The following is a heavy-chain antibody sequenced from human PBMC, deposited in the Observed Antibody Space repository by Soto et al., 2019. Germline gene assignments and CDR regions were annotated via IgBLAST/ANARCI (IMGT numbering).Heavy chain of an antibody. Sequence: SETLSLTCAVYGGSFSGYYWSWIRQPPGKGLEWIGEINHSGSTNYNPSLKSRVTISVDTSKNQFSLKLSSVTAADTAVYHCARHLIGTELLNWFDPWGQGTLVTVPQ. CDR2: INHSGST. D-gene: IGHD1-26*01. CDR3: ARHLIGTELLNWFDP. V-gene: IGHV4-34*01. J-gene: IGHJ5*02. CDR1: GGSFSGYY.